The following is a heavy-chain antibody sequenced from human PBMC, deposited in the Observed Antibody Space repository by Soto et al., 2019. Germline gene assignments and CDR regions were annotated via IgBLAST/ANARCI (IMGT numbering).Heavy chain of an antibody. D-gene: IGHD1-1*01. CDR1: GFSFSTYS. CDR2: ISSSGSTI. Sequence: VQLVESGGGLAQPGGSLRLSCAASGFSFSTYSVNWVRQAPGKGLEWVSYISSSGSTIYYADSVKGRFTISRDNAKNSLYLEMNSLRAEDTALYYCAREALKLVREYYFDYWGQGTLVTVSS. J-gene: IGHJ4*02. CDR3: AREALKLVREYYFDY. V-gene: IGHV3-48*01.